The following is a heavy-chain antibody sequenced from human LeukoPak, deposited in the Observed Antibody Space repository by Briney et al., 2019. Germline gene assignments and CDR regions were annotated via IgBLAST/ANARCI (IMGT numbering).Heavy chain of an antibody. CDR3: AKGRRGEFDY. V-gene: IGHV3-23*01. CDR1: GFTFSSYA. J-gene: IGHJ4*02. D-gene: IGHD3-10*01. Sequence: GGPLRLSCAASGFTFSSYAMSWVRQAPGKGLEWVSAISSSYINTYYADSVKGRFTISRDNSKNTLYLQMNSLRAEDTAVYYCAKGRRGEFDYWGQGTLVTVSS. CDR2: ISSSYINT.